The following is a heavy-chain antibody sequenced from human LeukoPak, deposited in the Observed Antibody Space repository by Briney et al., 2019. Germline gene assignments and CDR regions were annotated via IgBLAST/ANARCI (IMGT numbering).Heavy chain of an antibody. Sequence: PSETLSLTCTVSGGSVSSGSYYWSWIRQPPGKGLEWTGYIYYSGSTNYNPSLKSRVTISVDTSKNQFSLKLSSVTAADTAVYYCARGISSGWSRAVGYWGQGTLVTVSS. V-gene: IGHV4-61*01. J-gene: IGHJ4*02. D-gene: IGHD6-19*01. CDR1: GGSVSSGSYY. CDR3: ARGISSGWSRAVGY. CDR2: IYYSGST.